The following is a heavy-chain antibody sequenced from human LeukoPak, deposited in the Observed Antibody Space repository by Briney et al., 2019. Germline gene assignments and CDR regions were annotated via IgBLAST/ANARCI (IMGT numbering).Heavy chain of an antibody. J-gene: IGHJ6*02. D-gene: IGHD3-3*01. CDR2: IYYSGST. Sequence: PSETLSLTCTVSGGSISSYYWSWIRQPPGKGLEWIGYIYYSGSTNYNPSLKSRVTISVDTSKNQFSLKLSSVTAADTAVYYCARSTQYYDFWSGYPDYYYYYGMDVWGQGTTVTVSS. CDR3: ARSTQYYDFWSGYPDYYYYYGMDV. V-gene: IGHV4-59*08. CDR1: GGSISSYY.